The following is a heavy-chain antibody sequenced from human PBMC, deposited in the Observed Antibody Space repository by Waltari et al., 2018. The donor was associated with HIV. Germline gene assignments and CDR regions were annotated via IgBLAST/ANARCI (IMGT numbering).Heavy chain of an antibody. CDR2: LYNEGRT. CDR3: ARMKRSYGSGQARYFYFGMDV. Sequence: EVQLVESGGGLVQPGGSLRLSCAASGFSVSDNYMSWVRLAPGKGRQLVSVLYNEGRTQYIDSVKGRLTIFRDNSKNALYLQMNSLRVDDTAVYYCARMKRSYGSGQARYFYFGMDVWGQGTTVIVSS. V-gene: IGHV3-53*01. CDR1: GFSVSDNY. D-gene: IGHD3-10*01. J-gene: IGHJ6*02.